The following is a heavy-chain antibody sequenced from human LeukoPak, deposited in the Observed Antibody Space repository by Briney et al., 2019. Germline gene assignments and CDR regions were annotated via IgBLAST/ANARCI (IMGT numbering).Heavy chain of an antibody. CDR3: ARANAIIPAEIADY. J-gene: IGHJ4*02. Sequence: ASVKVSCKTSGYTFTRYGISWVRQAPGQGLEWMGWISAYEGNTKYAQKVQGRVSMTTDTSTSTAYMELRSLRSDDTAVYYCARANAIIPAEIADYWGRGTQVTVSS. CDR2: ISAYEGNT. CDR1: GYTFTRYG. V-gene: IGHV1-18*01. D-gene: IGHD2-2*01.